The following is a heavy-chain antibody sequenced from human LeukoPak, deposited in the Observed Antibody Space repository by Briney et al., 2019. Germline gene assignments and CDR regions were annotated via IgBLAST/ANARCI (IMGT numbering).Heavy chain of an antibody. CDR3: AKGKVAGNIYYYYGMDV. V-gene: IGHV3-23*01. J-gene: IGHJ6*02. Sequence: GGSLRLSCAASGFTFNTYAMTWVRQAPGKGLEWVSAISGTGGGTYYSDSVKGRFTISRDNSQNTLSLQMNSLRAEDTAVYYCAKGKVAGNIYYYYGMDVWGQGTTVTASS. D-gene: IGHD6-19*01. CDR1: GFTFNTYA. CDR2: ISGTGGGT.